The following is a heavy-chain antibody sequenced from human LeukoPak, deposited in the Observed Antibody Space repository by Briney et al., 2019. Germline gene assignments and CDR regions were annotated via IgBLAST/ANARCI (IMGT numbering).Heavy chain of an antibody. Sequence: SETLSLTCTVSGGSISSYYWSWIRQPPGKGLEWIGYIYYSGSTNYNPSLKSRVTISVDTSKNQFSLKLSSVTAADTAVYYCARVLGGGTYGMDVWGQGTTVTVSS. CDR2: IYYSGST. CDR1: GGSISSYY. CDR3: ARVLGGGTYGMDV. J-gene: IGHJ6*02. V-gene: IGHV4-59*08. D-gene: IGHD3-16*01.